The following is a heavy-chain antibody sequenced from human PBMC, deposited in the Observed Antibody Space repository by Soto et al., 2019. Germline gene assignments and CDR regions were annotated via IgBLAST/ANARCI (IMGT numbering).Heavy chain of an antibody. CDR2: IYYSGST. J-gene: IGHJ4*02. CDR3: ARGPTPFGELNPYYFDY. CDR1: GGSISSYY. V-gene: IGHV4-59*01. Sequence: QVQLQESGPGLVKPSETLSLTCTVSGGSISSYYWSWIRQPPGKGLEWIGYIYYSGSTNYNPSLKSRVTISVDTSKNQFSLKLSSVTAADTAVYYCARGPTPFGELNPYYFDYWGQGTLVTVSS. D-gene: IGHD3-10*01.